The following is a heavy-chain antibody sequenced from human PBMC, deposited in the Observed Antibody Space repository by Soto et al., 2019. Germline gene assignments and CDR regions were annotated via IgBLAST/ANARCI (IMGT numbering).Heavy chain of an antibody. J-gene: IGHJ3*02. CDR3: ATDRGGSGAFES. Sequence: EGQLVEFGGGLVKPGGSLRLSCAASGFSFSIYSYNWVRQAPGKGLEWLSYISPAGSSIYYADSVKGRFPISRDSARDSAYLQMNSLRAEDTAVYYCATDRGGSGAFESWGQGTMVTVSS. CDR1: GFSFSIYS. CDR2: ISPAGSSI. V-gene: IGHV3-48*01. D-gene: IGHD3-16*01.